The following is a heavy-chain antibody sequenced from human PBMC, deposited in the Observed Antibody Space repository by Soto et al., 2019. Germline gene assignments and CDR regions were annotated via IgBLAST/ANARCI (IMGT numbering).Heavy chain of an antibody. CDR1: GGSISSGDFS. J-gene: IGHJ4*01. V-gene: IGHV4-30-2*01. Sequence: QLQLQESGSGLVKPSQTLSLSCTVSGGSISSGDFSWSWVRQPPGRGLEWIRYIYHRGTTFYSSSLKSRVTISIDRSTNQFSLRLSSVTAADTAVYYCATNRDYGILNYWGQGTLVTVSS. CDR2: IYHRGTT. CDR3: ATNRDYGILNY. D-gene: IGHD4-17*01.